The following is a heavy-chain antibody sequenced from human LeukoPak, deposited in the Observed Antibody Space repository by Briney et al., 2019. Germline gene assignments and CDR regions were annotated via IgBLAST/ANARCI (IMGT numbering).Heavy chain of an antibody. V-gene: IGHV4-31*03. D-gene: IGHD3-10*01. Sequence: SETLSLTCTVSGGSISGGGYYWSWIRQHPGKGLEWIGYIYYSGSTYYNPSLKSRTTISGDTSKNQFSLKLSSVTAADTAVYYCATRMISRSHWAYLRPYGSGSYYPRNDAFDIWGQGTMVTVSS. CDR3: ATRMISRSHWAYLRPYGSGSYYPRNDAFDI. J-gene: IGHJ3*02. CDR2: IYYSGST. CDR1: GGSISGGGYY.